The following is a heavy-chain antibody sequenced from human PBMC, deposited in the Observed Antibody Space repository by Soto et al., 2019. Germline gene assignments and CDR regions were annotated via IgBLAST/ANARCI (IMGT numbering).Heavy chain of an antibody. Sequence: QVQLQKSGPGLVKPSETLSLTCTVSGGSISSYNWSWIRQPPGKGLEWIGYIYYSGSTNCNPSLKSRVTISVDTSKNQFSLKLSSMTVADTAVYYCARADILTGYYLAGSPIGEPGLSDYWRQGTLLTVSS. CDR3: ARADILTGYYLAGSPIGEPGLSDY. V-gene: IGHV4-59*01. CDR2: IYYSGST. D-gene: IGHD3-9*01. J-gene: IGHJ4*02. CDR1: GGSISSYN.